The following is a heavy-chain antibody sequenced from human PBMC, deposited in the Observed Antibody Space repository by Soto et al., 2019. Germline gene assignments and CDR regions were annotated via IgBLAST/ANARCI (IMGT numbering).Heavy chain of an antibody. V-gene: IGHV1-69*01. CDR2: IIPLLNTP. Sequence: QVQLVQSGAEVKKPGSSVKVSCRASGGTFSSYAVSWVRQAPGQGLEWMGVIIPLLNTPKYVQKFQGRVTITADASATTAYVELSSLRSEDTAVYYCARESSSPNYYYYGPAVWGQGPTVTVSS. D-gene: IGHD6-6*01. J-gene: IGHJ6*02. CDR3: ARESSSPNYYYYGPAV. CDR1: GGTFSSYA.